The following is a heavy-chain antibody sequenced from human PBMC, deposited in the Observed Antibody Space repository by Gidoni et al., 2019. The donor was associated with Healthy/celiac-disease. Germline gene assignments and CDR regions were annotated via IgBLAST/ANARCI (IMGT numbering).Heavy chain of an antibody. CDR3: ANWSGYDQGGGGIDY. V-gene: IGHV3-30*02. J-gene: IGHJ4*02. CDR1: GFTFSSYG. CDR2: IRYDGSNK. Sequence: QVQLVESGGGVVQPGGSLRISCAASGFTFSSYGMHWVRQAPGKGLEWVAFIRYDGSNKYYADSVKGRFTISRDNSKNTLYLQMNSLRAEDTAVYYCANWSGYDQGGGGIDYWGQGTLVTVSS. D-gene: IGHD5-12*01.